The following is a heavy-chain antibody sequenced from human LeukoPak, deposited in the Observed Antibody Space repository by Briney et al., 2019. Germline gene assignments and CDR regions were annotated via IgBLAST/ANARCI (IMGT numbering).Heavy chain of an antibody. CDR3: ARQAARYSGYGNWFDP. V-gene: IGHV4-39*01. J-gene: IGHJ5*02. Sequence: SETLSLTCTVSGGSISSSSYYWGWIRQPPGKGLEWIGSIYYSGSTYYNPSLKSRVTISVDTSKNQFSLKLSSVTAADTAVYYCARQAARYSGYGNWFDPWGQGTLVTVSS. CDR2: IYYSGST. CDR1: GGSISSSSYY. D-gene: IGHD5-12*01.